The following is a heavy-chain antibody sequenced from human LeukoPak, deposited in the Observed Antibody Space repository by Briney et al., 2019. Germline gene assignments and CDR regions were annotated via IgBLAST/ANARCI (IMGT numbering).Heavy chain of an antibody. CDR3: ARRRQSGYDAYLDY. Sequence: SETLSLTCTVSGGSISSYFWSWIRQPPGKGLEWIGYIYYSGSTNYNPSLKSRVTISADTSKNQFSLKLSSVTAADTAVYYCARRRQSGYDAYLDYWGQGTLVIVSS. D-gene: IGHD5-12*01. J-gene: IGHJ4*02. V-gene: IGHV4-59*08. CDR1: GGSISSYF. CDR2: IYYSGST.